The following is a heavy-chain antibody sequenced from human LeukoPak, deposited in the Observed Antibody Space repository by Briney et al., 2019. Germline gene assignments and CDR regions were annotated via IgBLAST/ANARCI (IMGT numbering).Heavy chain of an antibody. J-gene: IGHJ4*02. D-gene: IGHD5-18*01. CDR3: ARERDGGYRAQAIDY. CDR2: IRYDGSNK. CDR1: GFTFSNYG. Sequence: GGSLRLSCAASGFTFSNYGMHWVRQAPGKGLEWVVFIRYDGSNKYYADSVKGRFTISRDNSKNTLYLQMNSLRAEDTAVYYCARERDGGYRAQAIDYWGQGTLVTVSS. V-gene: IGHV3-30*02.